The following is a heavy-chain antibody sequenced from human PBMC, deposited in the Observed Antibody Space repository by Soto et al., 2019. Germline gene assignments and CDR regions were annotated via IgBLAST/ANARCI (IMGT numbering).Heavy chain of an antibody. Sequence: QLQLQESGSGLVKPSQTLSLSCAVSGGSISSGGYSWSWIRQPPGKGLEWIGYIYYGSTYYNPSLKSRVTISVDRSKNQFSLKLSSVTAADTAVYYCARTPDIWGQGTMVTVS. CDR3: ARTPDI. V-gene: IGHV4-30-2*01. CDR2: IYYGST. J-gene: IGHJ3*02. CDR1: GGSISSGGYS.